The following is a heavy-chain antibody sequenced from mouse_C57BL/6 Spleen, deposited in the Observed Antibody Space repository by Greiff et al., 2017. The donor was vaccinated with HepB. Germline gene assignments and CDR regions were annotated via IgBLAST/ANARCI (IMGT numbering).Heavy chain of an antibody. J-gene: IGHJ2*01. CDR1: GYTFTSYW. V-gene: IGHV1-53*01. CDR3: ARSGSGLYDGYSFDY. D-gene: IGHD2-3*01. Sequence: QVQLQQPGPELVKPGASVKLSCKASGYTFTSYWMHWVKQRPGQGLEWIGNINPSNGGTNYNEKFKSKATLTVDKSSSTAYMQLSSLTSEDSAVYYCARSGSGLYDGYSFDYWGQGTTLTVSS. CDR2: INPSNGGT.